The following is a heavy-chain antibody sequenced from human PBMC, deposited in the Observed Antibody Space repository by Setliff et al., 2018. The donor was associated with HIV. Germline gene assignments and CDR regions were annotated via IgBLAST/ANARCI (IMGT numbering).Heavy chain of an antibody. CDR2: INTNTGNP. V-gene: IGHV7-4-1*02. CDR3: ARASRYCSRTSCHGDWFDP. D-gene: IGHD2-2*01. CDR1: GYTFNTYG. Sequence: GASVKVSCKTSGYTFNTYGLSWVRQAPGQGLEWMGWINTNTGNPTYAQGFTGRFVFSLDTSVSTAYLQISSLKAEDTAVYYCARASRYCSRTSCHGDWFDPWGQGTLVTSPQ. J-gene: IGHJ5*02.